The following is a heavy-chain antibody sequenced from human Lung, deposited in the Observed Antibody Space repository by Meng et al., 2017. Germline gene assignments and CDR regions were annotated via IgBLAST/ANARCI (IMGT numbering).Heavy chain of an antibody. D-gene: IGHD4-11*01. CDR3: ARGPTTMAHDFDY. J-gene: IGHJ4*02. Sequence: QLQLTQWGGGLLKPSEPLSLPCVVSGGSFSDYYWSWIRQPPGKGLEWIGEINHSGSTNYNPSLESRATISVDTSQNNLSLKLSSVTAADSAVYYCARGPTTMAHDFDYWGQGTLVTVSS. CDR1: GGSFSDYY. CDR2: INHSGST. V-gene: IGHV4-34*01.